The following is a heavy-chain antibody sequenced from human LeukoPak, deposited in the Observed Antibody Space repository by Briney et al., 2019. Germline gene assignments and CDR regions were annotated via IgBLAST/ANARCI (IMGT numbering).Heavy chain of an antibody. CDR3: ARDLAPFAPGNFDY. Sequence: ASVKVSCKASGYTFTGYYMHWVRQAPGQGLEWMGWINPNSGGTNYAQKFQSRVTMTRDTSISTAYMELSRLRSDDTAVYYCARDLAPFAPGNFDYWGQGTLVTVSS. J-gene: IGHJ4*02. CDR2: INPNSGGT. V-gene: IGHV1-2*02. CDR1: GYTFTGYY.